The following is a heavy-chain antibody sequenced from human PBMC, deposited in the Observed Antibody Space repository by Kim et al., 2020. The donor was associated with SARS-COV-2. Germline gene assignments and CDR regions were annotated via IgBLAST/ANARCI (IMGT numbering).Heavy chain of an antibody. V-gene: IGHV3-53*01. D-gene: IGHD4-17*01. CDR1: GFTVSSNY. CDR2: IYSGGST. Sequence: GGSLRLSCAASGFTVSSNYMSWVRQAPGKGLEWVSVIYSGGSTYYADSVKGRFTISRDNYKNTLYLQMNSLRAEDTAVYYCARYNYGDYSFDYWGQGTLVTVSS. CDR3: ARYNYGDYSFDY. J-gene: IGHJ4*02.